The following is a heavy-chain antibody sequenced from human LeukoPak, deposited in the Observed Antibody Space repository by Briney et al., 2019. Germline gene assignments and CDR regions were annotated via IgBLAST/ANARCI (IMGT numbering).Heavy chain of an antibody. V-gene: IGHV3-11*01. Sequence: GGSLRLSCAATGITFSDCYMSLIRQAPGKGLEWVSYISSSGSTIYYADSVKGRFTISRDNAKDSLYLQMNSLRAEDTAVYYCARDSRLRHHLRIHYYYYGMDVWGQGTTVTVSS. CDR1: GITFSDCY. D-gene: IGHD5-12*01. J-gene: IGHJ6*02. CDR3: ARDSRLRHHLRIHYYYYGMDV. CDR2: ISSSGSTI.